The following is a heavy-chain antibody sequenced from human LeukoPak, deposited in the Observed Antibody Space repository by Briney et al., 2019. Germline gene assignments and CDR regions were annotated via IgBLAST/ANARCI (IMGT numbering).Heavy chain of an antibody. CDR3: ARGGYSGYIPY. V-gene: IGHV3-11*04. CDR1: GFTFSDYY. D-gene: IGHD5-12*01. CDR2: ITNSGSTI. J-gene: IGHJ4*02. Sequence: GGSLRLSCAASGFTFSDYYMSWIRQAPGKGLEWVSYITNSGSTIYYADSVKGRFTISRDNAKNSLYLQMNSLRAEDTAVHYCARGGYSGYIPYWGQGTLVTVSS.